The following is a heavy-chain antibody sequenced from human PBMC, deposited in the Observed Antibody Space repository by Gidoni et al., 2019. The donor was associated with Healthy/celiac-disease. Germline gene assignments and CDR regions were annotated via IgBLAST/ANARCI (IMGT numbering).Heavy chain of an antibody. Sequence: QVQLQQWGAGLLKPSETLSLPCACYGGSFSGHYWSWIRQPPGKGLEWIGEINHSGSTNYNPSLKSRVTISVDTSKNQFSLKLSSVTAADTAVYYCARRSGYYYDSSGYSLDYWGQGTLVTVSS. J-gene: IGHJ4*02. V-gene: IGHV4-34*01. CDR3: ARRSGYYYDSSGYSLDY. D-gene: IGHD3-22*01. CDR1: GGSFSGHY. CDR2: INHSGST.